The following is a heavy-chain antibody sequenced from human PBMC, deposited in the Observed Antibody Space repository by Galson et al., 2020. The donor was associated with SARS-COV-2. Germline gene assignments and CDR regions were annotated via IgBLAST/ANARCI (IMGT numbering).Heavy chain of an antibody. J-gene: IGHJ4*02. V-gene: IGHV3-33*01. CDR2: IWYDGSNK. Sequence: QVGGSLRLSCAASGFTFSSYGMHWVRQAPGKGLEWVAVIWYDGSNKYYADSVKGRFTISRDNSKNTLYLQMNSLRAEDTAVYYCAREILGTSEDYWGQGTLVTVSS. CDR1: GFTFSSYG. CDR3: AREILGTSEDY. D-gene: IGHD2-15*01.